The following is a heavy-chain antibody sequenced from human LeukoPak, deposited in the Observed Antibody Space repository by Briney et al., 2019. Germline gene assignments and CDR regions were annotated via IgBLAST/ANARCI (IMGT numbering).Heavy chain of an antibody. CDR1: GFTFSSYG. D-gene: IGHD3-10*01. Sequence: PGGSLRLACAAAGFTFSSYGMSWVRQAPGKGLEWVAVISGSGGSTFYADSVKGRFTISRDNSKNTVYLQMNSLRAEDTAVYYCAKRWFGELTFDYWGQGALVTVSS. CDR2: ISGSGGST. J-gene: IGHJ4*02. CDR3: AKRWFGELTFDY. V-gene: IGHV3-23*01.